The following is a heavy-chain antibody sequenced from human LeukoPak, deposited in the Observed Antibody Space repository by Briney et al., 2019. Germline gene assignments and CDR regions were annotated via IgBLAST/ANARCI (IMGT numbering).Heavy chain of an antibody. CDR3: ARPSLDYGGPFDY. J-gene: IGHJ4*02. CDR1: GYSFPNYW. V-gene: IGHV5-51*01. D-gene: IGHD4-17*01. Sequence: GESLKISCKTSGYSFPNYWIGWVRQLPGKGLEWMGIIFPGDSETTYNPSFEGQVTMSADKFTNTAYLQWSSLKASDTAMYYCARPSLDYGGPFDYWGQGTLVTVSS. CDR2: IFPGDSET.